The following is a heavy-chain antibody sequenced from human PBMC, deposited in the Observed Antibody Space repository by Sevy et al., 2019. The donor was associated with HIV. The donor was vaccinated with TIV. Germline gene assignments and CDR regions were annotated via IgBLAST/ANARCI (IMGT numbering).Heavy chain of an antibody. Sequence: ASVKVSCRASGYTFTSYDIHWVRQTTGQGLEWMGWMSPISGNTGYAQKFQGRVTMTRDTSKGTAYMELSSLRSDDTAVYYCVRILSTSYYNYHALDVWGQGTTVTVSS. CDR1: GYTFTSYD. V-gene: IGHV1-8*01. CDR2: MSPISGNT. CDR3: VRILSTSYYNYHALDV. J-gene: IGHJ6*02. D-gene: IGHD2-2*01.